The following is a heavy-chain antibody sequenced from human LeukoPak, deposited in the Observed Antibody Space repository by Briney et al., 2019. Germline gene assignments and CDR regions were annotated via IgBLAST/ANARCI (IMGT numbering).Heavy chain of an antibody. Sequence: GGSLRLSCAASGFTFSSNGMSWVRQAPGKGLEWVSAISGTGDRTFYADSVKGRFTISRDNSKNTLYLQMNSLRAEDTAIYYCAKDHANTPVVTNWGQGILVSVSS. V-gene: IGHV3-23*01. CDR2: ISGTGDRT. D-gene: IGHD2-21*02. CDR3: AKDHANTPVVTN. CDR1: GFTFSSNG. J-gene: IGHJ4*02.